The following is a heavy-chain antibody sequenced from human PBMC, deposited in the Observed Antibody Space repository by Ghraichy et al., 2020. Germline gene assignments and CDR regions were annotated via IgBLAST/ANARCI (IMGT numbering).Heavy chain of an antibody. J-gene: IGHJ6*02. CDR3: AKDIGKQLTHFRYYGMDV. Sequence: GGSLRLSCAASGFTFSSYAMSWVRQAPGKGLEWVSTISNSGGSTYYADSVKGRFTISRDNPQNTLNLQMNSLRAEDTATYYCAKDIGKQLTHFRYYGMDVWGRGTTGTVSS. D-gene: IGHD5-18*01. CDR2: ISNSGGST. CDR1: GFTFSSYA. V-gene: IGHV3-23*01.